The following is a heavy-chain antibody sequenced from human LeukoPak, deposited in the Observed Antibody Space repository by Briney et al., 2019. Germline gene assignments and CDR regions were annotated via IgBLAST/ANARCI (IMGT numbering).Heavy chain of an antibody. CDR2: IYSGGST. Sequence: PGGSLRLPCAASGFTVSSNYMSWVRQAPGKGLEWVSVIYSGGSTYYADSVKGRFTISRDNSKNTLFLQMDSLSAEDTAVYYCARASHYYDSSGYYHFDSWGQGTLVTVSS. V-gene: IGHV3-53*01. CDR1: GFTVSSNY. D-gene: IGHD3-22*01. CDR3: ARASHYYDSSGYYHFDS. J-gene: IGHJ4*02.